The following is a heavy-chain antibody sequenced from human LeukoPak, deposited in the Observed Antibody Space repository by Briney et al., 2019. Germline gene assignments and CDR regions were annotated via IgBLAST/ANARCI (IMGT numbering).Heavy chain of an antibody. J-gene: IGHJ4*02. D-gene: IGHD5-24*01. V-gene: IGHV3-23*01. CDR2: ISGSGSST. CDR1: GFTFSSYA. Sequence: QPGGSLRLSCAASGFTFSSYAMSWVRQAPGKGLEWVSTISGSGSSTYYADSVKGRFTISRDDSKNTLYLQMNSLRAEGTAVYHCVKDRGYNGNTGFDYWGLGTLVTVSS. CDR3: VKDRGYNGNTGFDY.